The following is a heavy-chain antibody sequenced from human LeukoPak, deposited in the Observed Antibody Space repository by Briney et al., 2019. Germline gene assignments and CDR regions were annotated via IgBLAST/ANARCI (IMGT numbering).Heavy chain of an antibody. Sequence: GQSLRLSCAASGFTFSGIAMHWVRQAPGKGLEWVAVISYDGSTSYYADSVKGRFTISRDNSKNTLYLQINSLRAEDTAVYYCARDGRGDGVPAENAFAIWGQGTMVTVSS. J-gene: IGHJ3*02. D-gene: IGHD3-10*01. CDR1: GFTFSGIA. V-gene: IGHV3-30*14. CDR2: ISYDGSTS. CDR3: ARDGRGDGVPAENAFAI.